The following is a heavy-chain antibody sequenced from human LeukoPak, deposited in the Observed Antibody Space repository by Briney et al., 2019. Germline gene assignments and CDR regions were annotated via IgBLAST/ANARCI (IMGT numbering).Heavy chain of an antibody. D-gene: IGHD3-10*01. V-gene: IGHV1-8*02. J-gene: IGHJ6*03. CDR1: GGTFSSYA. CDR3: ARADGSGSYYSYYYYYYYMDV. CDR2: MNPNSGNT. Sequence: ASVKVSCKASGGTFSSYAISWVRQATGQGLEWMGWMNPNSGNTGYAQKFQGRVTMTRNTSISTAYMELSSLRSEDTAVYYCARADGSGSYYSYYYYYYYMDVWGKGTTVTISS.